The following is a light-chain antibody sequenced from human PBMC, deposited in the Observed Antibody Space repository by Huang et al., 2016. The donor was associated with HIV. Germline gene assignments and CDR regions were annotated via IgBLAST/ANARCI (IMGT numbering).Light chain of an antibody. CDR2: GSS. Sequence: IVMTQSPATLSVSPGERVTVSCRANRSVSSNLAWYQQRPGQAPRLLIYGSSTRVPGIPARFSGSGSGTDVSLTISSLQSEDFALYYCQQYNNWLLSFGGGTRVDI. CDR1: RSVSSN. J-gene: IGKJ4*01. V-gene: IGKV3-15*01. CDR3: QQYNNWLLS.